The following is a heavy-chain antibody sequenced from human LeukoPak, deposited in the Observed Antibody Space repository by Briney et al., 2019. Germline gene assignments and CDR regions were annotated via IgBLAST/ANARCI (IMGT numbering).Heavy chain of an antibody. CDR3: ARKREGATTGIDY. Sequence: KPSETLSLTCAVYGGSFSGYYWSWIRQPPGKGLEWIGEINHSGSTYYNPSLKSRVTISIDTSENQFSLKLTSVTAADTAVYYCARKREGATTGIDYWGQGTLVTVSS. CDR1: GGSFSGYY. CDR2: INHSGST. V-gene: IGHV4-34*01. D-gene: IGHD1-26*01. J-gene: IGHJ4*02.